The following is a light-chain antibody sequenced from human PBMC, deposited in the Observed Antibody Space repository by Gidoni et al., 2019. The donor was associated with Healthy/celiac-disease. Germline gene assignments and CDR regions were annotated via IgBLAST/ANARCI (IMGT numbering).Light chain of an antibody. J-gene: IGLJ2*01. CDR2: EVS. CDR3: SSYTSSSTQVV. CDR1: SSDVGGYNY. Sequence: QSALTQPASVSGSPVQSITISCTGTSSDVGGYNYVSWYQQHPGKAPKLMIYEVSNRPSGVSNRFSGSKDGNTASLTISGLQAEEEADYYCSSYTSSSTQVVFGGGTKLTVL. V-gene: IGLV2-14*01.